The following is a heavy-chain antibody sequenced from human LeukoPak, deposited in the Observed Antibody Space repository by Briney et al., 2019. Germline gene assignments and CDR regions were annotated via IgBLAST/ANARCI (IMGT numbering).Heavy chain of an antibody. CDR2: ISGSGGST. V-gene: IGHV3-23*01. J-gene: IGHJ6*03. CDR3: AKKAGDQYYYYYMDV. CDR1: GFTFSNYA. Sequence: GGSLRLSCAASGFTFSNYAMSWVRQAPGKGLEWVSTISGSGGSTYYVDSVKGRFTISRDNSKNTLYLQMNSLRAEDTAVYYCAKKAGDQYYYYYMDVWGKGTTVTVSS. D-gene: IGHD1-14*01.